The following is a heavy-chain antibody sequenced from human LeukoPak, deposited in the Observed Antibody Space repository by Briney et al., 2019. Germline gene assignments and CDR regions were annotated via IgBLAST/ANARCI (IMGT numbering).Heavy chain of an antibody. D-gene: IGHD4-23*01. Sequence: GRSLRLSCAASGFTFSSYGMHWVRQAPGKGLEWVAVIWYDGSNKYYADSVKGRFTISRDISKNTLYLQMNSLRAEDTAVYYCAGASRWGGNPFYAFDIWGQGTMVTVSS. CDR2: IWYDGSNK. J-gene: IGHJ3*02. CDR1: GFTFSSYG. V-gene: IGHV3-33*01. CDR3: AGASRWGGNPFYAFDI.